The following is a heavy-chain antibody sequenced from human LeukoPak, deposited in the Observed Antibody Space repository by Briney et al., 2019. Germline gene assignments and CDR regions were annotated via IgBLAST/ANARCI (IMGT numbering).Heavy chain of an antibody. CDR3: ATVTSGH. V-gene: IGHV3-74*01. CDR1: GIIISSNY. J-gene: IGHJ4*02. D-gene: IGHD3-10*01. Sequence: PGGSLRLSCAASGIIISSNYMQWVGQAQGKGLVGVSRINPEGTSTTYADSVKGRFTISRDNAKNTVYLQMNSLRAEDTAVYYCATVTSGHWGQGILVTVSS. CDR2: INPEGTST.